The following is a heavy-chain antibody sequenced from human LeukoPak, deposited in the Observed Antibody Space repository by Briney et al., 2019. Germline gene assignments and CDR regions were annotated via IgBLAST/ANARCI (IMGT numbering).Heavy chain of an antibody. Sequence: SETLSVTCAVYGGSFSGYYWSWIRQPPGKGLEWIGEINHSGSTNYNPSLKSRVTISVDTSKNQFSLKLSSVTAADTAVYYCARHRDGDYLGEYFQHWGQGTLVTVSS. D-gene: IGHD4-17*01. CDR2: INHSGST. V-gene: IGHV4-34*01. J-gene: IGHJ1*01. CDR1: GGSFSGYY. CDR3: ARHRDGDYLGEYFQH.